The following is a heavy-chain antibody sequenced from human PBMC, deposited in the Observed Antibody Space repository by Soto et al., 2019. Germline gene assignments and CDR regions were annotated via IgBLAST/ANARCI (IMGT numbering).Heavy chain of an antibody. CDR3: ARVRKDRAIVLDY. CDR2: IYHSGST. J-gene: IGHJ4*02. D-gene: IGHD5-18*01. CDR1: GGYFVGFG. Sequence: PLSLSYAVSGGYFVGFGWSCISKQPGKGREWIGYIYHSGSTYYNPSLKSRVTISVDRSKNQFSLKLSSVTAADTVVYYCARVRKDRAIVLDYWGQGTLVTVPS. V-gene: IGHV4-30-2*01.